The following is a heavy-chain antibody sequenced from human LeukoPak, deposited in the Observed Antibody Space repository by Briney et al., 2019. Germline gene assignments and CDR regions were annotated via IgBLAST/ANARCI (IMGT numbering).Heavy chain of an antibody. CDR1: GYIFINYG. CDR3: AKTRDTVLNEY. V-gene: IGHV1-18*01. Sequence: GASVKVSCKASGYIFINYGISWVRQAPGQGLEWMGWISPYNGHTNYAPNLQDRLTMTTDTSTSTAYMELRSLRSDDTAVYYCAKTRDTVLNEYWGKGTLVTVSS. J-gene: IGHJ4*02. CDR2: ISPYNGHT.